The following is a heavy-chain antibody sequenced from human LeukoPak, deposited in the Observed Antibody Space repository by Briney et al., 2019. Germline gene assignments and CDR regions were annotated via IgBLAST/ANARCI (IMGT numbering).Heavy chain of an antibody. D-gene: IGHD6-13*01. J-gene: IGHJ4*02. Sequence: SETLSLTCAVYSGSCSGDYWSWIRQPPGRGLEWIGEVNHSGSTNYNPSLESRVTISVDTSKKQFSLKLSSVSAADTAVYYCVRQHLPEYYFDYWGQGTLVTVSS. V-gene: IGHV4-34*01. CDR1: SGSCSGDY. CDR3: VRQHLPEYYFDY. CDR2: VNHSGST.